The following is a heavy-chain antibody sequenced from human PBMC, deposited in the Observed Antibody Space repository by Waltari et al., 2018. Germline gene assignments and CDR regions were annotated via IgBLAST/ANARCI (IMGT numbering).Heavy chain of an antibody. V-gene: IGHV3-30*04. D-gene: IGHD3-10*01. J-gene: IGHJ3*02. CDR1: GFPVNSYA. CDR3: AREGGRYYDVFDI. CDR2: ISYDGRNK. Sequence: QVQLVESGGGVVQPGRSLRLSCAASGFPVNSYAMHGVRQAPGKGLEWVAVISYDGRNKYYAASVKGRFTISRDNSKNTLYLQMSSLRAEDTAVYYCAREGGRYYDVFDIWGQGTMVTVSS.